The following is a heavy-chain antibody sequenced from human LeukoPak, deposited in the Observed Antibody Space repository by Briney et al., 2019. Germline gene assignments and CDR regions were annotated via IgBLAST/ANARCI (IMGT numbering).Heavy chain of an antibody. V-gene: IGHV4-4*09. CDR1: GGSISSYY. Sequence: SETPSLTCTVSGGSISSYYWSRIRQPPGKGLEWIGYIYTSGSTNYNPSLKSRVTISVDTSKNQFSLKLSSVTAADTAVYYCARSLHPGYSSSWYDYWGQGTLVTVSS. J-gene: IGHJ4*02. CDR3: ARSLHPGYSSSWYDY. D-gene: IGHD6-13*01. CDR2: IYTSGST.